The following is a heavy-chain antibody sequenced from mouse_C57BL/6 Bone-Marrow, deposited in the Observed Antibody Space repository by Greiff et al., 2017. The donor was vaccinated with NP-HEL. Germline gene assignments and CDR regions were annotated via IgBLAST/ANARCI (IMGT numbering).Heavy chain of an antibody. CDR3: NPYYYGSSYYGMDY. CDR2: LDPENGDT. V-gene: IGHV14-4*01. J-gene: IGHJ4*01. D-gene: IGHD1-1*01. Sequence: EVQLQQSGAELVRPGASVKLSCTASGFNIKDDYMHWVKQRPEQGLEWIGWLDPENGDTESASKLQGKATITADTYYNTAYLPLSILPSEDHAFSYSNPYYYGSSYYGMDYWGQGTTDTVSS. CDR1: GFNIKDDY.